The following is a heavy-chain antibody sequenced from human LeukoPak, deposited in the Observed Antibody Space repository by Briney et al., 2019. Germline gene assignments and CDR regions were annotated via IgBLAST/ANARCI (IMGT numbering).Heavy chain of an antibody. Sequence: KPSETLSLTCTVSGGSISSYYWSWIRQPAGKGLEWIGRIYTSGSTNYNPSLKSRVTMSVDTSKNQFSLNLTSATAADAAVYYCARDRSASYRFDYWGQGTLVTVSS. CDR1: GGSISSYY. J-gene: IGHJ4*02. CDR2: IYTSGST. CDR3: ARDRSASYRFDY. D-gene: IGHD1-26*01. V-gene: IGHV4-4*07.